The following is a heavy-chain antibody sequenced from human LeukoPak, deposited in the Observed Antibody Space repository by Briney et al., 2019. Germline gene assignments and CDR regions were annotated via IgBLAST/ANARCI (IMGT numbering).Heavy chain of an antibody. CDR3: VTPWYYDSGHYDIKLPSGDY. V-gene: IGHV3-73*01. CDR2: IRSKANNYAI. D-gene: IGHD3-22*01. J-gene: IGHJ4*02. CDR1: GFRFSGSG. Sequence: GGSLRLSCAASGFRFSGSGIHWVRQASGKGLEWVGRIRSKANNYAIAYAASVKGRFTVSRDDSKNTAYLQMNSLRTEDTAVYYCVTPWYYDSGHYDIKLPSGDYWGQGTLVTVSS.